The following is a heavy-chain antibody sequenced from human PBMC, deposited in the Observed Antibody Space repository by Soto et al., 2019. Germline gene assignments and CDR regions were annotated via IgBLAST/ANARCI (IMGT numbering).Heavy chain of an antibody. CDR1: GFTFSSYA. J-gene: IGHJ6*03. CDR3: AKDYGCTNGVCYYTPPLYMDV. D-gene: IGHD2-8*01. CDR2: ISGSGGST. Sequence: GGSLRLSCAASGFTFSSYAMSWVRQAPGKGLEWVSAISGSGGSTYYADSVKGRFTISRDNSKNTLYLQMNSLRAEDMAVYYCAKDYGCTNGVCYYTPPLYMDVWGKGTTVTVSS. V-gene: IGHV3-23*01.